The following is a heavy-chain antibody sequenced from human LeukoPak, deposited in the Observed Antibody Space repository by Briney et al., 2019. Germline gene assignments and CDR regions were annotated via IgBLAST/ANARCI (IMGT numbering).Heavy chain of an antibody. CDR3: ASPNTAMAPTDAFDI. J-gene: IGHJ3*02. D-gene: IGHD5-18*01. CDR1: GYTFTSYG. V-gene: IGHV1-69*04. Sequence: SVKVSCKASGYTFTSYGISWVRQAPGQGLEWMGRIIPILGIANYAQKFQGRVTITADKSTSTAYMELSSLRPEDTAVYYCASPNTAMAPTDAFDIWGQGTMVTVSS. CDR2: IIPILGIA.